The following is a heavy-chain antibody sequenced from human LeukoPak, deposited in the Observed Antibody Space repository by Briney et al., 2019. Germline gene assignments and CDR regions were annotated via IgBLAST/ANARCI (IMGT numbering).Heavy chain of an antibody. Sequence: SETLSLTCAVYGGSFSGYYWSWIRQPPGKGLEWIGEINHSGSTNYNPSLKSRVTISVDTSKNQFSLELSSVTAADTAVYYCARGNHYYYYGDSYYFDYWGQGTLVTVSS. J-gene: IGHJ4*02. D-gene: IGHD4-17*01. V-gene: IGHV4-34*01. CDR2: INHSGST. CDR3: ARGNHYYYYGDSYYFDY. CDR1: GGSFSGYY.